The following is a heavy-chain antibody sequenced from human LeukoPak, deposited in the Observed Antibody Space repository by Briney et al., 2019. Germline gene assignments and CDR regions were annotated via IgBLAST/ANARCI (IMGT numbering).Heavy chain of an antibody. D-gene: IGHD6-6*01. J-gene: IGHJ4*02. V-gene: IGHV4-34*01. Sequence: SETLSLTCAVYGGSFSGYYWSWIRQPPGKGLEWIGEINHSGSTYYNPSLKSRVTISVDRSKNQFSLKLSSVTAADTAVYYCASGGIAARVFDYWGQGTLVTVSS. CDR1: GGSFSGYY. CDR2: INHSGST. CDR3: ASGGIAARVFDY.